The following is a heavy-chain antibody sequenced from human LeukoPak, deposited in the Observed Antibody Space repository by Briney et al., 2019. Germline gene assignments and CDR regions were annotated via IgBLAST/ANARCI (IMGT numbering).Heavy chain of an antibody. Sequence: GGSLRLSCAASGFIFSDYSLSWLRQAPGKGLEWVSSISGGGGGTYYADSVKGRFTISRDNSKNTLYLQMNSLRAEDTAIYYCAKEGTEGSVDYWGQGTLVTVSS. CDR2: ISGGGGGT. D-gene: IGHD3/OR15-3a*01. V-gene: IGHV3-23*01. J-gene: IGHJ4*02. CDR1: GFIFSDYS. CDR3: AKEGTEGSVDY.